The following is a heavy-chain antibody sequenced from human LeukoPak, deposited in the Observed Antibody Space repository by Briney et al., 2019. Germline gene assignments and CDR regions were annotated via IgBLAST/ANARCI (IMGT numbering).Heavy chain of an antibody. Sequence: ASVKVSCKASGYTFTSYGISWVRQAPGQGLEWMGWISAYNGNTNYAQKLQGRVTMTTDTSTSTAYVELRSLRSDDTAVYYCARDSLGYYYDSSGYLDYWGQGTLVTVSS. D-gene: IGHD3-22*01. V-gene: IGHV1-18*01. CDR3: ARDSLGYYYDSSGYLDY. CDR1: GYTFTSYG. CDR2: ISAYNGNT. J-gene: IGHJ4*02.